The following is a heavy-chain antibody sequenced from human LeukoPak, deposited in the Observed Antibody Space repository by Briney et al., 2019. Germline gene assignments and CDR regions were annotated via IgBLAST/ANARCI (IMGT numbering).Heavy chain of an antibody. CDR3: ARDRGYCSGGSCYSCLDY. Sequence: PSETLSLTCTVSGGSISSYYWSWIRQPPGKGLEWIGYIYYSGSTNYNPSLKSRVTTSVDTSKNQFSLKLSSVTAADTAVYYCARDRGYCSGGSCYSCLDYWGQGTLVTVSS. V-gene: IGHV4-59*01. D-gene: IGHD2-15*01. J-gene: IGHJ4*02. CDR2: IYYSGST. CDR1: GGSISSYY.